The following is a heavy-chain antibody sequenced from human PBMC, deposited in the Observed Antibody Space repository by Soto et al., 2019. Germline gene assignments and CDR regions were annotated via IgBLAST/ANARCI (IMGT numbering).Heavy chain of an antibody. J-gene: IGHJ6*02. Sequence: QVQLVQSGAEVKKPGSSVKVSCKTSGVSFNNNGIGWVRQAPGHGLEWMGGVSPPFRTSNYARKFQGRISRTAGASTGTVNMELSSLTSEDTAQYYCARVLYYGSGSYSPYGMDVWGQGTTVTVSS. CDR3: ARVLYYGSGSYSPYGMDV. V-gene: IGHV1-69*01. CDR1: GVSFNNNG. CDR2: VSPPFRTS. D-gene: IGHD3-10*01.